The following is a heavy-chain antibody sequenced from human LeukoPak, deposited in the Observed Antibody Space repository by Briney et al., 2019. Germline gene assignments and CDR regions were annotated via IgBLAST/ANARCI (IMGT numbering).Heavy chain of an antibody. D-gene: IGHD2-15*01. CDR3: ARVRGYCSGGSCYHYYYGMDV. V-gene: IGHV4-34*01. CDR2: INHSGST. J-gene: IGHJ6*02. Sequence: SETLSLTCAVYGGSFSGYYWSWIRQPPGKGLEWIGEINHSGSTNYNPSLKSRVTISVDTSKNQFSLKLSSVTAADTAVYYCARVRGYCSGGSCYHYYYGMDVWGQGTTVTVSS. CDR1: GGSFSGYY.